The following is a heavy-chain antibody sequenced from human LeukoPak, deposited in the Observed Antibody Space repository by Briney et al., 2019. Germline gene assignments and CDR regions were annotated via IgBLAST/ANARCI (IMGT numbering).Heavy chain of an antibody. J-gene: IGHJ6*02. CDR3: ARGYCSSTSCFVQAIYGMDV. Sequence: SETLSLTCAVYGGSFSGYYWSWIRQPPGKGLEWIGEINHSGSTNYNPSLKSRVTISVDTSKNQFSLKLSSVTAADTAVYYCARGYCSSTSCFVQAIYGMDVWGQGTTVTVSS. D-gene: IGHD2-2*01. CDR1: GGSFSGYY. V-gene: IGHV4-34*01. CDR2: INHSGST.